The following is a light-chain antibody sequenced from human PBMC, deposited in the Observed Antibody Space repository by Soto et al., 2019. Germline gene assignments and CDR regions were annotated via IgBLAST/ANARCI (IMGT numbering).Light chain of an antibody. CDR3: LLPYSDAGV. CDR2: DTT. Sequence: QAVVTQETSMSVSPGGTVTLTCGSSTGTVTSGHYPYWFQQKPGQAPRTLIYDTTNKQSWTPARFSGSLLGGKAALTLSGAQPEDEADYYCLLPYSDAGVFGGGTKLTVL. CDR1: TGTVTSGHY. J-gene: IGLJ3*02. V-gene: IGLV7-46*01.